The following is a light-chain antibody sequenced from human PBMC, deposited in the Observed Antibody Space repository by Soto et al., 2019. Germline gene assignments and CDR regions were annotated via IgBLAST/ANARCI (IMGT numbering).Light chain of an antibody. CDR1: QSISRN. V-gene: IGKV1-39*01. Sequence: DIQMTQSPSSLSASVGDSVTITCRASQSISRNLNWYQQRPGKAPKLLIYATSSLQSGVPSRFSGSGSGTDFTLTISSLQPDDFATYYCQQSYRRWTFGPGTKVDIK. CDR3: QQSYRRWT. CDR2: ATS. J-gene: IGKJ1*01.